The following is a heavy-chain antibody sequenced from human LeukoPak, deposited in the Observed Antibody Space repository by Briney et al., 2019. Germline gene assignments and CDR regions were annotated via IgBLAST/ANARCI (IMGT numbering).Heavy chain of an antibody. CDR3: AKPQAYCGGDCSSQFDY. J-gene: IGHJ4*02. D-gene: IGHD2-21*02. Sequence: GGSLRLSCAASGFTFSSYAMSWVRQAPGKGLEWVSAISGSGGSTYYADSVKGRFTISRDNSKNTLYLQMNSLRAEDTAVYYCAKPQAYCGGDCSSQFDYWGQGTLVTVSS. CDR1: GFTFSSYA. CDR2: ISGSGGST. V-gene: IGHV3-23*01.